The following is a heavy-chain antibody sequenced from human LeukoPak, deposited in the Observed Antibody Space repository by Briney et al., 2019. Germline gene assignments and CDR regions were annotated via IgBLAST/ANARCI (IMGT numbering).Heavy chain of an antibody. D-gene: IGHD4-23*01. CDR1: GFTFSSYS. CDR3: AKGQFSTTVVTHYFDF. J-gene: IGHJ4*02. V-gene: IGHV3-21*04. CDR2: ISSSSSYI. Sequence: GGSLRLSCAPSGFTFSSYSMNWVRQAPGKGLEWVSSISSSSSYIYYADSVKGRFTISRDNSKNTLYLQMNSLRAEDTAVYYCAKGQFSTTVVTHYFDFWGQGTLVTVSS.